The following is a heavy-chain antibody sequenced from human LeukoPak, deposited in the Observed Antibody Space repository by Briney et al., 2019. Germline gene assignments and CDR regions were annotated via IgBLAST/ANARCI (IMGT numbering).Heavy chain of an antibody. CDR2: IKSKTDGGTT. D-gene: IGHD3-10*01. CDR1: GFTFSNAW. V-gene: IGHV3-15*01. Sequence: GGSLRLSCAASGFTFSNAWMSWVRQAPGKGLEWVGRIKSKTDGGTTDYAAPVKGRFTISRDDSKNTLYLQMNSLKTEDTAVYYCEAGLWLAELISYWGQGTLVTVSP. CDR3: EAGLWLAELISY. J-gene: IGHJ4*02.